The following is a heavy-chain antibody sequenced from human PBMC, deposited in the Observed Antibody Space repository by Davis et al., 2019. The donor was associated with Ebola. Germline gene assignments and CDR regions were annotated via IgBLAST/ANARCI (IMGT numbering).Heavy chain of an antibody. CDR1: GFTFSSYA. CDR3: ARAAWGPNYYFDY. Sequence: GESLKISCAASGFTFSSYAMHWVRQAPGKGLEWVAVISYDGSNKYYADSVKGRFTISRDNSKNTLYLQMNSLRAEDTAVYYCARAAWGPNYYFDYWGQGTLVIVSS. CDR2: ISYDGSNK. V-gene: IGHV3-30-3*01. J-gene: IGHJ4*02. D-gene: IGHD7-27*01.